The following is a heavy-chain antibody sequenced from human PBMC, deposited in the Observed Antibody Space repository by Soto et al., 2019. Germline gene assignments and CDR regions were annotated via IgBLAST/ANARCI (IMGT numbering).Heavy chain of an antibody. V-gene: IGHV3-53*01. D-gene: IGHD1-26*01. CDR1: GFIVSRKY. CDR3: ARGDVGQRSAFAL. Sequence: GVLRLSCAASGFIVSRKYMSWVRQAPGKGLEWVSIIYTDGSTYYADSVKGRFTISRDNFKNTLYLQMNSLRVEDTAVYYCARGDVGQRSAFALWAQGTLVPVSS. CDR2: IYTDGST. J-gene: IGHJ3*01.